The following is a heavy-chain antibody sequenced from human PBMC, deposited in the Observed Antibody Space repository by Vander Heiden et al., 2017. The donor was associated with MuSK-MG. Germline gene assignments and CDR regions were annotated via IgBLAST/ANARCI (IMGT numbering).Heavy chain of an antibody. CDR3: TTEGGIGPRPLFDY. J-gene: IGHJ4*02. D-gene: IGHD6-6*01. CDR1: GFSLSSGW. Sequence: EVQLVGSGGGLVTPGGSLSLSCVLPGFSLSSGWMGWVRQAPGKGWGWVGRTKRKADGGATDYAAPVNGRSCVSRDDSKNTLYLQMKSLKTEDTSVYYCTTEGGIGPRPLFDYWGQGTLVTVSS. CDR2: TKRKADGGAT. V-gene: IGHV3-15*01.